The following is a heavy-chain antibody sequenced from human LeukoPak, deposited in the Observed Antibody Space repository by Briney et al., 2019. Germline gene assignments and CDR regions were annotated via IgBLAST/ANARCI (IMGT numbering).Heavy chain of an antibody. V-gene: IGHV3-7*01. Sequence: GGSLRLSCAASGFTFSTYWMSWVRQTPGKGLEWVANIKQDGGEKYFVDSVKGRFTISRDNAKNSLFLQMNSLRAEDTAIYYCARDRDPFDYWGQGTLVTVPS. J-gene: IGHJ4*02. CDR2: IKQDGGEK. CDR3: ARDRDPFDY. CDR1: GFTFSTYW.